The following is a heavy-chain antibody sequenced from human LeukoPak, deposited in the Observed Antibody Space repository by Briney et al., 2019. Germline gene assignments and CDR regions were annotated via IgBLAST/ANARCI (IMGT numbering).Heavy chain of an antibody. CDR1: GFTFSNAW. J-gene: IGHJ4*02. V-gene: IGHV3-15*01. D-gene: IGHD6-19*01. Sequence: PGGTLRLSSAASGFTFSNAWMSWVPQAPGKGLVWHGRIKSKNDGVTTDYAAPIKGRFTISRDDSKNTLYLQMNSLKTEDTAVYYCTTDSLVRQCLVGAQFDYWGQGTLVTVSS. CDR2: IKSKNDGVTT. CDR3: TTDSLVRQCLVGAQFDY.